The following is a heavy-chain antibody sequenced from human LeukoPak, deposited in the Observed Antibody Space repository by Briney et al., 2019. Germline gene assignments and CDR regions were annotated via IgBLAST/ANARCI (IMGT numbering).Heavy chain of an antibody. D-gene: IGHD5-24*01. J-gene: IGHJ6*03. Sequence: GGSLRLSCAASGFTFSSYSMNWVRQAPGKGLEWVSYISSSSSTIYYADSVKGRFTISRDNAKNSLYLQMNSLRAEDTAVYYCARAEMANSWDYMDVWGKGTTVTVSS. CDR1: GFTFSSYS. CDR3: ARAEMANSWDYMDV. V-gene: IGHV3-48*01. CDR2: ISSSSSTI.